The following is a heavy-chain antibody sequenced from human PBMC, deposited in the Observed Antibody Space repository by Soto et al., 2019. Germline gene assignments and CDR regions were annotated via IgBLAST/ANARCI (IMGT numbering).Heavy chain of an antibody. CDR2: MNPNSGNT. V-gene: IGHV1-8*01. J-gene: IGHJ6*02. CDR1: GYTFTSYD. CDR3: AADTKVNFWSGHHYYYGMDV. D-gene: IGHD3-3*01. Sequence: ASVKVSCKASGYTFTSYDINWVRQATGQGLEWMGWMNPNSGNTCYAQKFQERVTMTRNMSISTAYMELSSLSSEDTAVYYCAADTKVNFWSGHHYYYGMDVWGQGTTVTVSS.